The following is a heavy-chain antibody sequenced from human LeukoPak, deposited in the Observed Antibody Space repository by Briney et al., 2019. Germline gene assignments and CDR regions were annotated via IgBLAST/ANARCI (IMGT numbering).Heavy chain of an antibody. Sequence: GRSLRLSCAASGFTLSNYVMHWVRQAPGKGLEWVAVISYDGSNKYYADSVKGRFTISRDNSKNTLYLQMNSLRAEDTAVYYCAKELRGYSYGLRNNWFDPWGQGTLVTVSS. V-gene: IGHV3-30*18. D-gene: IGHD5-18*01. CDR1: GFTLSNYV. J-gene: IGHJ5*02. CDR2: ISYDGSNK. CDR3: AKELRGYSYGLRNNWFDP.